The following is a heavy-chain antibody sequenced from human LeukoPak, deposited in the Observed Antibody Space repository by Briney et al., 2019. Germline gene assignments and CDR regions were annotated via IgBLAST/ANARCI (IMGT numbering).Heavy chain of an antibody. J-gene: IGHJ4*02. D-gene: IGHD1-26*01. CDR2: IYYSGST. V-gene: IGHV4-59*08. CDR1: GGSVSSWY. Sequence: SETLSLTCTVSGGSVSSWYWSWIRQPPGKGLEWIGYIYYSGSTNYNPSLKSRVTISVDTSKNQFSLKLSSVTAADTAVYYCARHVGATDGYFDYWGQGTLVTVSS. CDR3: ARHVGATDGYFDY.